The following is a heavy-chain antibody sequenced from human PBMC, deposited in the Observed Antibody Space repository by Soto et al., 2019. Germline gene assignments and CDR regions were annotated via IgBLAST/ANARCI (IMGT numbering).Heavy chain of an antibody. CDR2: ISGSGCSA. CDR3: AKAPYSDFWSAYYYFDY. J-gene: IGHJ4*02. D-gene: IGHD3-3*01. Sequence: EVQLLEAGGGLVQPGGSLRISCAASGFTFGSHAMIWVRQAPGTGLEWVLAISGSGCSAYYADSVKGRFTISRDNSINALYLQMNRLRDEETALYDRAKAPYSDFWSAYYYFDYWGQGTLVTVSS. V-gene: IGHV3-23*01. CDR1: GFTFGSHA.